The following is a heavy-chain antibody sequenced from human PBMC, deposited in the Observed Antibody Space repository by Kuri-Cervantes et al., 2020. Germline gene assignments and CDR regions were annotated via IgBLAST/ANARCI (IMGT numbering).Heavy chain of an antibody. CDR2: IIPMFGTA. CDR1: GYPFIGYY. D-gene: IGHD6-13*01. Sequence: SVKVSCKTSGYPFIGYYLHWVRQAPGQGLEWMGGIIPMFGTAKYAQQFQGRVTITTDESTSKVYMELSGLKSEDTAVYYCARRIAAAATWWFDPWGQGTLVTVSS. V-gene: IGHV1-69*05. J-gene: IGHJ5*02. CDR3: ARRIAAAATWWFDP.